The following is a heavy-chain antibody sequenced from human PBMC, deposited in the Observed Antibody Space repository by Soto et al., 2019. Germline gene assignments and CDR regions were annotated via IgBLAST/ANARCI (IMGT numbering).Heavy chain of an antibody. CDR2: ISYSGST. V-gene: IGHV4-59*01. J-gene: IGHJ6*02. Sequence: QVQLQESGPGLVKPSETLSLTCTVSGGSISNYYWSWIRQPPGKGLEWIGYISYSGSTNYNPSLKSRVTISVDTSKNQFSLKLSSVTAADTAVYYCAGVSGFIKAVGVWGQGTTVTVSS. D-gene: IGHD3-16*02. CDR3: AGVSGFIKAVGV. CDR1: GGSISNYY.